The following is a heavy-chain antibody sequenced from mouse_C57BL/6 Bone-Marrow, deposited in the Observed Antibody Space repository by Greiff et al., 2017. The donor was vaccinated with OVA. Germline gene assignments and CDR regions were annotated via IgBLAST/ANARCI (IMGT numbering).Heavy chain of an antibody. V-gene: IGHV8-8*01. Sequence: QVTLKESGPGILQPSQTLSLTCSFSGFSLSTFGMGVGWIRQPSGKGLEWLAHIWWDDDKYYNPALKSRLTISKDTSKNQVFRKIANVDTADTATYYCARIEGYGSSSYYAMDYWGQGTSVTVSS. D-gene: IGHD1-1*01. J-gene: IGHJ4*01. CDR1: GFSLSTFGMG. CDR3: ARIEGYGSSSYYAMDY. CDR2: IWWDDDK.